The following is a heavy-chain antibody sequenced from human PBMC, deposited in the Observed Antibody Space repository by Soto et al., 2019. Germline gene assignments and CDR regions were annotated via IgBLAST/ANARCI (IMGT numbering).Heavy chain of an antibody. CDR2: ISSSSSYI. CDR3: ASILTGYKYNWFDP. CDR1: GFTSSSYS. J-gene: IGHJ5*02. Sequence: EVQLVESGGGLVKPGGSLRLSCAASGFTSSSYSMNWVRQAPGKGLEWVSSISSSSSYIYYADSVKGRFTISRDNAKNSLYLQMNSLRAEDTAVYYCASILTGYKYNWFDPWGQGTLVTVSS. D-gene: IGHD3-9*01. V-gene: IGHV3-21*01.